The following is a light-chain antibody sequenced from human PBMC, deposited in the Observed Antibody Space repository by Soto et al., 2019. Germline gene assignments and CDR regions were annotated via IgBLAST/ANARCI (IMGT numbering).Light chain of an antibody. CDR1: SSDVGGYNY. CDR2: DVS. CDR3: CSYAGSYSYV. Sequence: QSALTQPRSVSGSPGQSVTISCTGTSSDVGGYNYVSWYQQHPGKAPKLMIYDVSKQPSGVPDRFSGSKSGNTASLTISGLQAEDEADYYCCSYAGSYSYVFGTGTKLTVL. J-gene: IGLJ1*01. V-gene: IGLV2-11*01.